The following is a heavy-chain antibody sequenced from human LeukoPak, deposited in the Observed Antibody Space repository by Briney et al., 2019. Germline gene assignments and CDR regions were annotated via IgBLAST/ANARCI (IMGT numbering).Heavy chain of an antibody. CDR2: ISSSGDII. J-gene: IGHJ4*02. Sequence: PGGSLRLSCAASGFTFSNYYVTWLRQTPGRGREWVSYISSSGDIIDYADSVKGRFTISRHNAKASLYFQMNSLGADDTAIYYCAKGHTYGMIWGQGTLVTVSS. CDR3: AKGHTYGMI. CDR1: GFTFSNYY. D-gene: IGHD5-18*01. V-gene: IGHV3-11*01.